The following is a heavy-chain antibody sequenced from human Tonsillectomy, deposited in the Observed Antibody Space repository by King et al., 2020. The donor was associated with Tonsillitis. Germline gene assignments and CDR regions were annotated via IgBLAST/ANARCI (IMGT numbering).Heavy chain of an antibody. J-gene: IGHJ4*02. CDR3: ARLSSQPRFDYAETGGWRGDY. CDR2: ISYDGSNK. V-gene: IGHV3-30-3*01. CDR1: GFAFSSYA. D-gene: IGHD4/OR15-4a*01. Sequence: VQLVESGGGVVQPGRSLRLSCAASGFAFSSYAMYWVRQAPGKGLDWVAVISYDGSNKYYADSVKGRFTISRDNSKNKLYLQMNSLRAEDTAVYYCARLSSQPRFDYAETGGWRGDYWGQGTLATVSS.